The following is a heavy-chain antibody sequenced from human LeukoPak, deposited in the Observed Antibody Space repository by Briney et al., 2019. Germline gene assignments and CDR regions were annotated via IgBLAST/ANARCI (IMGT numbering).Heavy chain of an antibody. Sequence: GGSLRLSCAASGFTISRYWMHWVRRAPGKGLVWVSNINTDGSSTTYADSVQGRFTISRDNAKNSLFLQMNSLRAEDTAVYYCARDGLYNWNDDYYYYGLDVWGQGTTVTVSS. D-gene: IGHD1-20*01. CDR1: GFTISRYW. J-gene: IGHJ6*02. CDR3: ARDGLYNWNDDYYYYGLDV. V-gene: IGHV3-74*01. CDR2: INTDGSST.